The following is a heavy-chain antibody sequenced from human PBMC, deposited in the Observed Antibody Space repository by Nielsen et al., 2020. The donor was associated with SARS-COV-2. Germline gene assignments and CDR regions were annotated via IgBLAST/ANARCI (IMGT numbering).Heavy chain of an antibody. J-gene: IGHJ4*02. CDR1: GFTFSDYY. D-gene: IGHD6-19*01. CDR3: ARGTSSGWDYYFDY. Sequence: GESLKISCAASGFTFSDYYMSWIRQAPGKGLEWVSYISSSSSYTNYADSVKGRFTISRDNAKNSLYLQMNSLRAEDTAVYYCARGTSSGWDYYFDYWGQGTLVTVSS. V-gene: IGHV3-11*06. CDR2: ISSSSSYT.